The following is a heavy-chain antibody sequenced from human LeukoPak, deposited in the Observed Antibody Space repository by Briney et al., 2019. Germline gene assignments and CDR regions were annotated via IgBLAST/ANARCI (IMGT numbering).Heavy chain of an antibody. V-gene: IGHV3-15*01. Sequence: GGSLRLSCAASGFTFSNDYMSWVRQAPGKGLEWVGRIKSKAHGGTTEYAAPVKGRFTISRDDSKNTLFLQMNSLQTEDAVLYYCATYSSSYYYFVYWGQGTLVTVSS. D-gene: IGHD6-13*01. CDR1: GFTFSNDY. CDR2: IKSKAHGGTT. CDR3: ATYSSSYYYFVY. J-gene: IGHJ4*02.